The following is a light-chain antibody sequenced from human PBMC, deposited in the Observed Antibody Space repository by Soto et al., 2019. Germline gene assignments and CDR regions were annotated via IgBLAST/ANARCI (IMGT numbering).Light chain of an antibody. Sequence: EIVLTQSPYTLSLSPGEGATLSCRASQSVTNSYLAWYQQKPGQAPRLLIYGASSGATGIPDRFSGSGSGTDFTLTIRSLEPEDFAVYFCQQRSSWPPITFGQGTRLEIK. V-gene: IGKV3-11*01. J-gene: IGKJ5*01. CDR2: GAS. CDR1: QSVTNSY. CDR3: QQRSSWPPIT.